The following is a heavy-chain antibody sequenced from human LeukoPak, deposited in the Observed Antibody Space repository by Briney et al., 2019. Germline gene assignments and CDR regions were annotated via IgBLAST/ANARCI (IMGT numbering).Heavy chain of an antibody. CDR3: AKRGLAAALFR. Sequence: VQPGGSLRLSCAASGFTFSNYAMSWVRQAPGKGLEWVSDISGSGGSTYYADSVKGRFTISRDNSKNTLYLQMNRLRAEDTAVYYCAKRGLAAALFRWGQGTLVTVSS. J-gene: IGHJ4*02. CDR2: ISGSGGST. V-gene: IGHV3-23*01. CDR1: GFTFSNYA. D-gene: IGHD6-13*01.